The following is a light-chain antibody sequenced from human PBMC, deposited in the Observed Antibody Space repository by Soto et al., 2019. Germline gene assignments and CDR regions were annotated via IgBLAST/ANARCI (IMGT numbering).Light chain of an antibody. CDR1: QDISNY. J-gene: IGKJ3*01. V-gene: IGKV1-33*01. CDR2: DAS. Sequence: DSHITQSPSSLSASVGDRVSITCQSSQDISNYLNWYQQKPGKAPKLLIYDASNLETGVPSRFSGSGSGTDFTFTISSLQPEDIATYYCQQYDNLLRSTLGPGTKVDIK. CDR3: QQYDNLLRST.